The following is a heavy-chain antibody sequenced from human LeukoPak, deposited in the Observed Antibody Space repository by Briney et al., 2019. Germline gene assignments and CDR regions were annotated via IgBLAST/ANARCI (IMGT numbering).Heavy chain of an antibody. CDR1: GFTFSSYS. J-gene: IGHJ5*02. CDR3: ARSRVLRYIHNWFDP. V-gene: IGHV3-48*04. Sequence: PGGSLRLSCAASGFTFSSYSMNWVRQAPGKGLEWVSYISSSGSTIYYADSVKGRFTISRDNAKNSLYLQMNSLRAEDTAVYYCARSRVLRYIHNWFDPWGQGTLVTVSS. D-gene: IGHD3-9*01. CDR2: ISSSGSTI.